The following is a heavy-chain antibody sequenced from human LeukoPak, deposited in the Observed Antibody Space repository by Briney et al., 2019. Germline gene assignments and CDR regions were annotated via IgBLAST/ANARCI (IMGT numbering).Heavy chain of an antibody. D-gene: IGHD3-22*01. CDR3: AREPYESSGLDY. Sequence: PGGSLRLSCAASGFTFSSYSMNWVRQAPGKGLEWVSSISSSSSYIYYADSVKGRFTISRDNAKNSLYLQMNRLRAEDTAGYYWAREPYESSGLDYWGQGTRVTVSS. V-gene: IGHV3-21*01. CDR2: ISSSSSYI. CDR1: GFTFSSYS. J-gene: IGHJ4*02.